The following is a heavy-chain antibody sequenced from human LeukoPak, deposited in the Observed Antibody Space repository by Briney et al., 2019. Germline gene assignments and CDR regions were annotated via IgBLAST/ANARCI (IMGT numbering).Heavy chain of an antibody. CDR1: GGSFSGYY. J-gene: IGHJ4*02. V-gene: IGHV4-34*01. CDR3: ASRFGELYSFDY. Sequence: SETLSPTCAVYGGSFSGYYWSWIRQPPGKGLEWIGEINHSGSTNYNPSLKSRVTISVDTSKNQFSLKLSSVTAADTAVYYCASRFGELYSFDYWGQGTLVTVSS. CDR2: INHSGST. D-gene: IGHD3-10*01.